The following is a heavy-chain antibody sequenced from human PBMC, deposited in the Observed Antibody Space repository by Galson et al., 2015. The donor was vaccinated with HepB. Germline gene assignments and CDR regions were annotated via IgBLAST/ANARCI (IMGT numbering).Heavy chain of an antibody. D-gene: IGHD5-12*01. CDR1: GVSIGLYP. CDR3: VRDGLSGYEHNWFDT. J-gene: IGHJ5*02. Sequence: ETLSLTCTVSGVSIGLYPCTWIRQSPGKGLEYIGSTYYNGDTNYRPSLKSRVTISIDTSKNQFYLTLTSVTAADTAVYYCVRDGLSGYEHNWFDTWGQGILVTVSS. CDR2: TYYNGDT. V-gene: IGHV4-59*12.